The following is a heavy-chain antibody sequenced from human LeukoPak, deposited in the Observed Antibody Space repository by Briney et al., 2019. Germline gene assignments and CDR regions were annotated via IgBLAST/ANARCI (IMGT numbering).Heavy chain of an antibody. CDR2: ISGGGGST. J-gene: IGHJ4*02. CDR1: GFTFSSYA. V-gene: IGHV3-23*01. CDR3: AKVGGGGGYYYDY. Sequence: GGSLRLSCAATGFTFSSYAMSWVRQAPGKGLEWVPVISGGGGSTNYADSVKGRFTISRDNSKNPLYLQMNSLRAEDTAVYYCAKVGGGGGYYYDYWGQGTLVTVSS. D-gene: IGHD3-22*01.